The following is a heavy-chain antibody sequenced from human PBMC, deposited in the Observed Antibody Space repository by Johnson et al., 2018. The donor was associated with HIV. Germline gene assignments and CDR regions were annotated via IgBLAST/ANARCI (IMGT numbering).Heavy chain of an antibody. CDR2: IFSVGSA. Sequence: VQLVESGGGLVKPGGSLRLSCAASGITVSSNYMSWVRQAPGKGLEWVSVIFSVGSAYYADSVKGRFIISRDNSKNMLYLQMNSLRAEDTAVYYCARVDRSWAFDIWGQGTMVTVSS. D-gene: IGHD3-16*02. CDR1: GITVSSNY. J-gene: IGHJ3*02. V-gene: IGHV3-66*01. CDR3: ARVDRSWAFDI.